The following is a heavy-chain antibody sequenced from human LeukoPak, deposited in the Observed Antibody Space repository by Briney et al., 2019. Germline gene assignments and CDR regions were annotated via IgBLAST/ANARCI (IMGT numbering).Heavy chain of an antibody. CDR3: ARGPYSSGHPRNWFDP. CDR1: GYSISSGYY. Sequence: SETLSLTCAVSGYSISSGYYWGWIRQPPGKGLEWIGTFHHPGTTYYNPSLSSRVTISVDTSKNQFSLKLSSVTAADTAVYYCARGPYSSGHPRNWFDPWGQGTLVTVSS. V-gene: IGHV4-38-2*01. D-gene: IGHD6-19*01. CDR2: FHHPGTT. J-gene: IGHJ5*02.